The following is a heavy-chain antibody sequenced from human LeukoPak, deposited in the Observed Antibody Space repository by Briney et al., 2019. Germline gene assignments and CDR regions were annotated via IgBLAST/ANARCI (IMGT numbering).Heavy chain of an antibody. CDR2: IYPGDSDT. J-gene: IGHJ3*02. CDR3: ANSAGYPFYAFDI. D-gene: IGHD3-22*01. CDR1: GYSFTSYW. V-gene: IGHV5-51*01. Sequence: GESLKISCKGSGYSFTSYWIGWVRQMPGKGLEWMGIIYPGDSDTRYSPSFQGQVTISADKSISTAYLQWSSLKASDTAMYYWANSAGYPFYAFDIWGQGTMVTVSS.